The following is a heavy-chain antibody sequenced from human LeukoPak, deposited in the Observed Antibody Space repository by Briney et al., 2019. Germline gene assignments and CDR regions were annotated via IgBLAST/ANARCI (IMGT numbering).Heavy chain of an antibody. D-gene: IGHD3-10*01. Sequence: GASVKVSCKASGYTFTSYYMHWVRQAPGQGLEWMGGIIPIFGTTNYAQKFQGRVTITADKSTSTAYMELSSLRSDDTAVYYCAGYYGSGNYFRNYYYSYMDVWGKGTTVTVSS. CDR1: GYTFTSYY. J-gene: IGHJ6*03. CDR2: IIPIFGTT. V-gene: IGHV1-69*06. CDR3: AGYYGSGNYFRNYYYSYMDV.